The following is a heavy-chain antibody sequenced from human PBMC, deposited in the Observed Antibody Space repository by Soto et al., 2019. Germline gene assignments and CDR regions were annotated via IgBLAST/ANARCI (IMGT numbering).Heavy chain of an antibody. Sequence: GESLRLSCGASGFTFRTYAMDRVRQAPGKGLEWVAVISYDGTNKYYADSVKGRFTISRDNSKNTLSLQMNSLRAEDTAVYYCARGDSNSWSDYWGQGT. V-gene: IGHV3-30*01. CDR1: GFTFRTYA. CDR3: ARGDSNSWSDY. J-gene: IGHJ4*02. CDR2: ISYDGTNK. D-gene: IGHD6-13*01.